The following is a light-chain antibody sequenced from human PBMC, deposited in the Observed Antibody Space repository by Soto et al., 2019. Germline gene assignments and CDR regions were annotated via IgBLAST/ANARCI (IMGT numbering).Light chain of an antibody. V-gene: IGLV2-14*01. Sequence: ALTQPASVSGSPGQSITISCTGTSSDVGGYTYVSWYQQHPGKAPKLMIYEVSNRPSGVSNRFSGSKSGSTASLNISGLQTEDEADYYCASYTTSSTVIFGGGTKVAVL. CDR1: SSDVGGYTY. CDR3: ASYTTSSTVI. J-gene: IGLJ2*01. CDR2: EVS.